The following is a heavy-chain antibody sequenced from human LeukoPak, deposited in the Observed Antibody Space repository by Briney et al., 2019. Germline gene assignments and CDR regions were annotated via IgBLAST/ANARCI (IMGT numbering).Heavy chain of an antibody. D-gene: IGHD5-24*01. Sequence: SETLSLTCTVCGGSISSYYWNWIRQRPGKGLEWIGYIYYSGSTNYNPSLKSRVTISVDTSKNQFSLKLSSVTAADTAVYYCTGRLWRRDGYNLSAFDIWGQGTMVTVSS. CDR2: IYYSGST. CDR1: GGSISSYY. CDR3: TGRLWRRDGYNLSAFDI. J-gene: IGHJ3*02. V-gene: IGHV4-59*01.